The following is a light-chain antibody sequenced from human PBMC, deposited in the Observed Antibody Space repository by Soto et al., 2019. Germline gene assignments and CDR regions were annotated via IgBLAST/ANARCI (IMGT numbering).Light chain of an antibody. V-gene: IGKV1-5*01. CDR1: QSLSTK. Sequence: DIQMTQSPSTLSASVGDRVSITCRASQSLSTKLAWFQQKPGKAPKLLIYDASSLESGVPSRFSGSGSGTEFTLTISSLQPDDVATYYCQQYNSYWTYGQGTKVEI. CDR2: DAS. CDR3: QQYNSYWT. J-gene: IGKJ1*01.